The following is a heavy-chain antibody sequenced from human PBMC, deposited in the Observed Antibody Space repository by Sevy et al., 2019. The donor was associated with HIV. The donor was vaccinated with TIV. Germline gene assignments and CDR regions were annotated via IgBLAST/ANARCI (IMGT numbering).Heavy chain of an antibody. CDR1: GFTFRTYA. V-gene: IGHV3-23*01. CDR2: ISGSGAST. Sequence: GGSLRLSCAASGFTFRTYAMTWVRQAPGKGLDWVSAISGSGASTYYADSVKGRFTISRDNSKNTLCLQMNSLRAEDTSVYYCAKEGGGYNYDSSGLLDNWGQGTLVTVSS. D-gene: IGHD3-22*01. CDR3: AKEGGGYNYDSSGLLDN. J-gene: IGHJ4*02.